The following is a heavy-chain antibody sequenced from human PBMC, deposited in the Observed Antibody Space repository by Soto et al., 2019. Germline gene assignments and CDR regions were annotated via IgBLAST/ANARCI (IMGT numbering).Heavy chain of an antibody. V-gene: IGHV4-4*02. CDR3: ARVSGSYYYGMDV. D-gene: IGHD1-26*01. Sequence: SETPSHTLAVSGCTISSSNWWNWVRQPPGKGLEWIGEIYHSGSTNYNPSLKSRVTISVDKSKNQFSLKLSSVTAADTAVYYCARVSGSYYYGMDVWGQGTTVTVSS. CDR2: IYHSGST. CDR1: GCTISSSNW. J-gene: IGHJ6*02.